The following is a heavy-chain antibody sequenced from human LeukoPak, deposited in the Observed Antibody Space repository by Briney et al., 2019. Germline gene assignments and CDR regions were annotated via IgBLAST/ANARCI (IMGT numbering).Heavy chain of an antibody. V-gene: IGHV3-64*01. CDR1: GCTFNNYA. CDR3: ARDQGIEGATYMDV. Sequence: GGDLRLHCAASGCTFNNYALHWVRPAPGKGLESVSAISTNGDNTYYGHSVKGRFTISRDNSKNTVYLHMGSLRVEDTAVYYCARDQGIEGATYMDVWGRGTTVIVSS. CDR2: ISTNGDNT. J-gene: IGHJ6*03. D-gene: IGHD1-26*01.